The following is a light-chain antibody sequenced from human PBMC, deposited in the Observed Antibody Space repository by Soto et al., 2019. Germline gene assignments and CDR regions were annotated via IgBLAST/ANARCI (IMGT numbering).Light chain of an antibody. J-gene: IGLJ3*02. CDR2: EVT. CDR3: CSRV. V-gene: IGLV2-23*02. Sequence: QSALTQPASVSGSPGQSITISCTGTSSDVATYNLVSWYQQRPGTAPQHILYEVTKRPSGVSTRFSGSQSGNTASLTISGLQADDEADYYCCSRVFGGGTKLTVL. CDR1: SSDVATYNL.